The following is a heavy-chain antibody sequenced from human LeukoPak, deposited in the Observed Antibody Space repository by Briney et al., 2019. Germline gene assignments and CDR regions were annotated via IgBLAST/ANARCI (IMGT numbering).Heavy chain of an antibody. V-gene: IGHV3-48*04. J-gene: IGHJ4*02. CDR1: GFTFSSYS. Sequence: GGSLRLSCAASGFTFSSYSMNWVRQAPGKGLEWVSYISSSSTIYYADSVKGRFTISRDNAKNSLYLQMNSLRAEDTAVYYCARGYYYDSSGRGYFDYWGQGTLVTVSS. CDR3: ARGYYYDSSGRGYFDY. D-gene: IGHD3-22*01. CDR2: ISSSSTI.